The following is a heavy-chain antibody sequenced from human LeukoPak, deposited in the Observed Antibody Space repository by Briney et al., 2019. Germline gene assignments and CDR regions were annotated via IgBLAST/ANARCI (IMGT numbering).Heavy chain of an antibody. Sequence: PSETLSLTCTVSGGSISSSSYYWGWIRQPPGKGLEWIGSIYYSGSTYYNPSLKSRVTISVDTSKNQFSLKLSSVTAADTAVYYCARQLTTAVDIWGQVTMVTVSS. CDR2: IYYSGST. CDR3: ARQLTTAVDI. D-gene: IGHD1-1*01. V-gene: IGHV4-39*01. J-gene: IGHJ3*02. CDR1: GGSISSSSYY.